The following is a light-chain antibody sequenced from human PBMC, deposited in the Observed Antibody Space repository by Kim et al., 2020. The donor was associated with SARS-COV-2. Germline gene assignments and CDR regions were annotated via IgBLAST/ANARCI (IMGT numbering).Light chain of an antibody. J-gene: IGLJ3*02. CDR1: SSDVGGYNY. CDR2: DVS. CDR3: SSYTSSSTLV. Sequence: QSITISCTGTSSDVGGYNYVSWYQQHPGKAPKLMIYDVSKRPSGVSTRFSGSKSGNTASLTISGLQAEDEADYYCSSYTSSSTLVFGGGTQLTVL. V-gene: IGLV2-14*04.